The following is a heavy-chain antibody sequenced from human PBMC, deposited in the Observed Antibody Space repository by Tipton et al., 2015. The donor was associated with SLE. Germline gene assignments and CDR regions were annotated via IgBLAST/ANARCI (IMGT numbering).Heavy chain of an antibody. Sequence: TLSLTCTVSGGSTSRHYWRWIRQPPGKGLEWIGYISYSGSTYYNPSLKSRVTISVDTSKNQFSLKLSSVTAADTAVYYCASYSRGWDEDYWGQGTLVTVSS. J-gene: IGHJ4*02. CDR3: ASYSRGWDEDY. CDR1: GGSTSRHY. CDR2: ISYSGST. D-gene: IGHD6-19*01. V-gene: IGHV4-59*04.